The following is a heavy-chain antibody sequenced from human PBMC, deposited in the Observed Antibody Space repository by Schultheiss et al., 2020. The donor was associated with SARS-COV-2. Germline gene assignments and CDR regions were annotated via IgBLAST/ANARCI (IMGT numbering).Heavy chain of an antibody. CDR1: GFTFSSYD. J-gene: IGHJ4*02. V-gene: IGHV3-13*01. D-gene: IGHD6-19*01. Sequence: GGSLRLSCAASGFTFSSYDMHWVRQATGKGLEWVSAIGTAGDTYYPGSVKGRFTISRENAKNSLYLQMNSLRAGDTAVYYCARAKVAGRGYYFDYWGQGTLVTVSS. CDR3: ARAKVAGRGYYFDY. CDR2: IGTAGDT.